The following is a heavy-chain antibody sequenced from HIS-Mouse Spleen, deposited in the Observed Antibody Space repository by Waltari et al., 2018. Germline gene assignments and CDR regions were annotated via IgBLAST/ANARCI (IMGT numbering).Heavy chain of an antibody. CDR1: GYTFTGYY. J-gene: IGHJ2*01. Sequence: QVQLVQSGAEVKKPGASVKVSCKASGYTFTGYYMHWVRQAPGQGLEWMGWINPKMGGTNNAQKFQGRVTMTRDTSISTAYMELSRLRSDDTAVYYCAREIPYSSSWYDWYFDLWGRGTLVTVSS. CDR2: INPKMGGT. D-gene: IGHD6-13*01. CDR3: AREIPYSSSWYDWYFDL. V-gene: IGHV1-2*02.